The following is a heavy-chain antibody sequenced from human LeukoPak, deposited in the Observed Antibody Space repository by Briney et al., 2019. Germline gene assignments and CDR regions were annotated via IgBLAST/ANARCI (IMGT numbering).Heavy chain of an antibody. Sequence: SETLPLTCTVSDGSISSYYWSWIRQPPGKGLEWIGYIYYSGSTNYNPSLKSRVTMSVNTSKNQFSLKLSSATAADTAVYYCARIAAAGFLGWFDPWGQGILVTVSS. J-gene: IGHJ5*02. CDR2: IYYSGST. D-gene: IGHD6-13*01. CDR1: DGSISSYY. CDR3: ARIAAAGFLGWFDP. V-gene: IGHV4-59*08.